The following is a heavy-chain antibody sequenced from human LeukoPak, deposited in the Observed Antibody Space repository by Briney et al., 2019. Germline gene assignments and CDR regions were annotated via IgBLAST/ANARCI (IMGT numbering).Heavy chain of an antibody. V-gene: IGHV3-23*01. Sequence: GGSLRLSCAASGFTFSSYSMNWVRQAPGKGLEWVSAISGSGGSTYYADSVKGRFTISRDNSKNTLYPHMNSLKAEDTAVYYCAKRDTSASYYFDYWGQGTLVTVSS. CDR1: GFTFSSYS. CDR2: ISGSGGST. D-gene: IGHD3-22*01. J-gene: IGHJ4*02. CDR3: AKRDTSASYYFDY.